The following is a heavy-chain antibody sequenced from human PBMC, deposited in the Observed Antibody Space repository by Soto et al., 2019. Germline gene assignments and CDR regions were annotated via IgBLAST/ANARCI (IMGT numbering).Heavy chain of an antibody. Sequence: ASVKVSCKAFGFIFNNYAISWVRQAPGQGLEWMGWIGANSGNTNYAQKLQGRVTMTTDTSTSTAYMELRSLRSDDTAVYYCATAGNYDSSRRDFWGQGTLVTVSS. D-gene: IGHD3-22*01. CDR1: GFIFNNYA. CDR2: IGANSGNT. V-gene: IGHV1-18*04. CDR3: ATAGNYDSSRRDF. J-gene: IGHJ4*02.